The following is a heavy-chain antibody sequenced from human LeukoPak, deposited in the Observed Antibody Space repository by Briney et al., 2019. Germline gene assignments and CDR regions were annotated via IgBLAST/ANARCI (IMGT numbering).Heavy chain of an antibody. CDR2: ISAYNGNT. V-gene: IGHV1-18*01. J-gene: IGHJ6*03. D-gene: IGHD3-3*01. CDR1: GYTFTSYG. CDR3: ARRAAMYYDFWSGSEYYYYMDV. Sequence: ASVKVSCKASGYTFTSYGISWVRQAPGQGLEWMGWISAYNGNTNYAQKLQGRVTMTTDTSTSTAYVELRSLRSDDTAVYYCARRAAMYYDFWSGSEYYYYMDVWGKGTTVTVSS.